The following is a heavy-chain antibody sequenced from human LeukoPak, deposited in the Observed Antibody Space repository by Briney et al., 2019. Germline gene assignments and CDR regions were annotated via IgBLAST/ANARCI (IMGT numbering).Heavy chain of an antibody. Sequence: SETLSLTCTVSGGSISSSSYYWGWIRQPPGNGLDWIGSIYYSGSTYYNPSLKRLVTISVDTPKNQFSPNLSSVTAADTAVYYCARHRGIAAADYWGQGTLVTVSA. J-gene: IGHJ4*02. CDR3: ARHRGIAAADY. CDR1: GGSISSSSYY. D-gene: IGHD6-13*01. V-gene: IGHV4-39*01. CDR2: IYYSGST.